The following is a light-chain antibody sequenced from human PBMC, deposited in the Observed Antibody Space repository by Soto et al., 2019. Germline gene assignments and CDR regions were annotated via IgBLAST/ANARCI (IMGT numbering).Light chain of an antibody. Sequence: EIVWTQSPGTLSLSPGERATLSCRASQSVSSSYLAWYQQKPGKAPRXXIYGASSRETGIPDLFSGSGAGTDFTLTISRLEPEDFAVAYCQQYGSSTRTFGQGTKVDIK. CDR2: GAS. CDR1: QSVSSSY. V-gene: IGKV3-20*01. J-gene: IGKJ1*01. CDR3: QQYGSSTRT.